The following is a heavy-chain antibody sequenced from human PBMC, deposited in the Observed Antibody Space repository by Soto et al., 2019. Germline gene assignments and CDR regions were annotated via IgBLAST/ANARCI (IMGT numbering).Heavy chain of an antibody. J-gene: IGHJ5*02. CDR3: ARGGCIDYNYDWFDP. D-gene: IGHD1-1*01. V-gene: IGHV1-46*01. CDR2: INASVGSI. Sequence: QAQLVQSGAEVKKPGASVKGSCKGSGFSFTSYYMHWVRQAPGQGLEWMGSINASVGSIRYAKKFQGRVTMTRDSSTSIVYMELSSLRSEDTAVYHCARGGCIDYNYDWFDPWGQGTLVTVSS. CDR1: GFSFTSYY.